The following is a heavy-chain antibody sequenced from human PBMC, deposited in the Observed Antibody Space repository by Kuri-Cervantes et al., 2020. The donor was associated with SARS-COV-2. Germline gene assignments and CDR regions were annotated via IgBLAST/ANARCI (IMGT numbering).Heavy chain of an antibody. J-gene: IGHJ1*01. CDR1: GSTFSSSA. CDR3: AKDLGYSSDGRAQH. CDR2: IIGSGGST. Sequence: GGSLRPPCAASGSTFSSSAMSWFRQAPGKGLEWFSAIIGSGGSTYYADSVKGRFTISRDNSKNTLYLQMNSRRAEDTAVYYCAKDLGYSSDGRAQHWGQGTLVTVSS. D-gene: IGHD6-19*01. V-gene: IGHV3-23*01.